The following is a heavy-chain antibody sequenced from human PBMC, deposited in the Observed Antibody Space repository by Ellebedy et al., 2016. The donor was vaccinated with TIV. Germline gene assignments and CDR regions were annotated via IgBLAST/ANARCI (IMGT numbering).Heavy chain of an antibody. CDR3: TTGEVVVPAARTEPRYP. V-gene: IGHV3-15*01. Sequence: GGSLRLSXAASGFTFSNAWMSWVRQAPGKGLEWVGRIKSKTDGGTTDYAAPVKGRFTISRDDSKNTLYLQMNSLKTEDTAVYYCTTGEVVVPAARTEPRYPWGQGTLVTVSS. CDR2: IKSKTDGGTT. CDR1: GFTFSNAW. D-gene: IGHD2-2*01. J-gene: IGHJ5*02.